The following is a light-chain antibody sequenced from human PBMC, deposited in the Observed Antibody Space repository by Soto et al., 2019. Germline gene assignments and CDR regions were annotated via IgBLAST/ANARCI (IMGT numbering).Light chain of an antibody. V-gene: IGLV2-14*01. CDR2: EVS. CDR3: SSYTSSATWV. Sequence: QPVLTQPAAVSGSPGQSITISCTGTSSDVGGYSYVSWYQQSPGEAPILIIYEVSNRPSGISNRFSGSKSGNTASLIISGLQAEDAADYYCSSYTSSATWVFGGGTKLTVL. CDR1: SSDVGGYSY. J-gene: IGLJ3*02.